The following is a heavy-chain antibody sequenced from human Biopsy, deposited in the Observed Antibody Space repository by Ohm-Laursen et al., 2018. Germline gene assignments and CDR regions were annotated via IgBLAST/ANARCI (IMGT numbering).Heavy chain of an antibody. Sequence: SLRLSCAASGFPVSDYYMRWIRQAPGRGLEWVSDINSSGSTKYYAESVKGRFTISRDNAMNSVYLQMNSLRAEDTAVYYCARAVGIAAAPIDYWGQGTLVTVSS. CDR1: GFPVSDYY. CDR2: INSSGSTK. V-gene: IGHV3-11*01. CDR3: ARAVGIAAAPIDY. D-gene: IGHD2-15*01. J-gene: IGHJ4*02.